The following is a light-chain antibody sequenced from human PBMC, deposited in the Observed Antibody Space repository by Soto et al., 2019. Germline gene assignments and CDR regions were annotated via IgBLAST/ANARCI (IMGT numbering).Light chain of an antibody. Sequence: DILMTQSPSTLSASVGDTVTITCRASQSVSTWLAWYQQKPGKAPKLLIYMASTLESGVPSRFSGSASGTEFTLTISSLQPDDFATYYCQQHNTYPATFGQGTKVEIK. CDR1: QSVSTW. CDR3: QQHNTYPAT. V-gene: IGKV1-5*03. CDR2: MAS. J-gene: IGKJ1*01.